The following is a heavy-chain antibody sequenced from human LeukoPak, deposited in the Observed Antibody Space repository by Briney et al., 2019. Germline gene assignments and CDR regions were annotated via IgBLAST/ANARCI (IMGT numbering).Heavy chain of an antibody. CDR1: GFKFDDHG. CDR3: AKDRSFIGLDI. J-gene: IGHJ3*02. D-gene: IGHD1-26*01. Sequence: GGSLRLSCAASGFKFDDHGMSWVRQVPGKGLEWVSGLNWNGGRTGYADSVKGRFTISRDNAKNSLYLQMNSLRAEDTAFYYCAKDRSFIGLDIWGQGAMVIVSS. V-gene: IGHV3-20*04. CDR2: LNWNGGRT.